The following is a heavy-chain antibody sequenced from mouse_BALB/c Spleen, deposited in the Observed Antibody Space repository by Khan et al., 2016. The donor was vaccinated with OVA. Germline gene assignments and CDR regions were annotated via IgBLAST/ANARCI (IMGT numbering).Heavy chain of an antibody. CDR2: INPKNGVT. CDR3: ARDAGRY. D-gene: IGHD3-3*01. V-gene: IGHV1-26*01. CDR1: GNTFTEYT. Sequence: EVQLQQSGPEVVKPGATVKISCTTSGNTFTEYTLHWVKQSHGKSLEWIGVINPKNGVTSYNQKFKGKATLTLDKSSSTAYMEFRSLTSEDSAVYYCARDAGRYWGQGTSVTVSS. J-gene: IGHJ4*01.